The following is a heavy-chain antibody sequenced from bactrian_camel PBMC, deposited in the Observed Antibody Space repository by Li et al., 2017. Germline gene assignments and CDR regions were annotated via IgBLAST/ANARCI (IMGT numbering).Heavy chain of an antibody. J-gene: IGHJ4*01. CDR1: GFTFSLKW. CDR3: RAEGTYDEYNF. Sequence: HVQLVESGGGLVQPGGSLRLSCAASGFTFSLKWMYWVRQTPEKGLEWVSTIDTGGGETYYPGSMKGRFAVSRDNAKNMVYLHMTSLKPEDTGVYYLRAEGTYDEYNFWGQGTQVTVS. V-gene: IGHV3S1*01. CDR2: IDTGGGET. D-gene: IGHD6*01.